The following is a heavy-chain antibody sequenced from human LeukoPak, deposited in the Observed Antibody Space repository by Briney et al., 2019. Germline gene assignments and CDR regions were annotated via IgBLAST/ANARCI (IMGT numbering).Heavy chain of an antibody. J-gene: IGHJ5*02. D-gene: IGHD3-3*01. CDR3: ARVLLPYDFWSARNWFDP. V-gene: IGHV3-53*01. CDR1: GFTVSDNF. CDR2: IYSGGST. Sequence: PGGSLRLPCAVSGFTVSDNFMSWVRQAPGKGLEWVSVIYSGGSTYYADSVKGRFTISRDNSKNTVFLQTNSLRAEDAAVYYCARVLLPYDFWSARNWFDPWGQGTLVTVSS.